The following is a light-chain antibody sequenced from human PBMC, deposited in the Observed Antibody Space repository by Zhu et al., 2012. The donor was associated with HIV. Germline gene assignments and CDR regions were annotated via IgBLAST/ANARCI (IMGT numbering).Light chain of an antibody. J-gene: IGKJ4*01. CDR1: QSIASTY. CDR2: GAS. CDR3: QLYGTSPPLT. V-gene: IGKV3-20*01. Sequence: EIVLTQSPGTLSLSPGERATLSCRASQSIASTYLAWYQHKPGQAPRLLIHGASTRATGIPDRFSGSGSGTDFTLTISRLQPEDFVVYYCQLYGTSPPLTFGGGTKVEMK.